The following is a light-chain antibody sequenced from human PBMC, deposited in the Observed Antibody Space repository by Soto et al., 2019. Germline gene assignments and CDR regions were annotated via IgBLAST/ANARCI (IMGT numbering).Light chain of an antibody. J-gene: IGKJ4*01. V-gene: IGKV1-39*01. Sequence: DMEMTQSPSSLSASVGDRVTITCRASQSISNYLNWYQHKPGKVPKLLIYAASSLQSGVPTRFSGSGYGTDFTLTINSLQPEDFATYYCQKSYGTPLTFGGGTKIEIK. CDR3: QKSYGTPLT. CDR1: QSISNY. CDR2: AAS.